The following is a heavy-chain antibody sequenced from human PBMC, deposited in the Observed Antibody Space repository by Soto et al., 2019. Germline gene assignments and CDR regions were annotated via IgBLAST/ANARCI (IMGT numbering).Heavy chain of an antibody. CDR1: GFTFSSYS. CDR2: ISSSSRYI. Sequence: PGGSLRLSCAASGFTFSSYSMNWVRQAPGKGLEWVSSISSSSRYIYYAASVKGRFTISRDNAKNSLYLQMNSLRAEDTAVYYCARVHAVGATPLLDYWGQGILVTVSS. D-gene: IGHD1-26*01. V-gene: IGHV3-21*01. J-gene: IGHJ4*02. CDR3: ARVHAVGATPLLDY.